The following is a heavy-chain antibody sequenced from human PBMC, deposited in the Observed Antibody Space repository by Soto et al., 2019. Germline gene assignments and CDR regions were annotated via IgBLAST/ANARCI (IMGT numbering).Heavy chain of an antibody. D-gene: IGHD2-21*01. CDR1: GFTFSSYA. Sequence: EVQLLESEGGLVQPGGSLRLSCAASGFTFSSYAMSWVRQAPGKGLEWVSAISGSGGSTYYADSVKGRFTISRDNSKNTLYLQMNSLRAEDTAVYYCAKHLFANYYYYGMDVWGQGTTVTVSS. CDR3: AKHLFANYYYYGMDV. V-gene: IGHV3-23*01. J-gene: IGHJ6*02. CDR2: ISGSGGST.